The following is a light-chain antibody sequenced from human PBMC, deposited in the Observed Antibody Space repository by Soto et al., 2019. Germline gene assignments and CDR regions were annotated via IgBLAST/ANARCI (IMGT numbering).Light chain of an antibody. Sequence: DIVMTQSPDSLAVSLGERATINCKSSQSVLYSPNNKNYLAWYQQKPGQPPKLLIYWASTRESGVPDRFSGSGSGTDFTLTISSLQAEDVAFYYCQQYHSAPQSFGQGTEVEIK. V-gene: IGKV4-1*01. CDR2: WAS. CDR1: QSVLYSPNNKNY. J-gene: IGKJ1*01. CDR3: QQYHSAPQS.